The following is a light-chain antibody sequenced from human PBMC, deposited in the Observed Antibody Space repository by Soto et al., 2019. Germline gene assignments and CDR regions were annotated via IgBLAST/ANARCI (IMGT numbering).Light chain of an antibody. CDR3: QQSYITPWT. J-gene: IGKJ1*01. CDR2: AAS. CDR1: QSISSY. V-gene: IGKV1-39*01. Sequence: DIQMTQSPSSLSASVGDRVTITCRASQSISSYLNWYQQKPGKAPKLLIYAASSLQSGVPSRFSGSGSGTDFTLTMSRLQPEDFATYYCQQSYITPWTFGQGTKVEIK.